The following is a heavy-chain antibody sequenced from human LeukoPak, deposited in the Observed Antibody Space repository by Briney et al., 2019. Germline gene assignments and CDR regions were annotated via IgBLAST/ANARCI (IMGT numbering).Heavy chain of an antibody. D-gene: IGHD3-10*01. Sequence: GGSLRLSCAASGFSFSTYAMNWVRQAPGKGLEWVATISVSGDSTFYADSVQGRFTISRDTSKNSLSLHMNSLRAEDTAVYFCARRGGRNGWGDFDYWGQGTLVSVSS. CDR2: ISVSGDST. CDR1: GFSFSTYA. V-gene: IGHV3-23*01. CDR3: ARRGGRNGWGDFDY. J-gene: IGHJ4*02.